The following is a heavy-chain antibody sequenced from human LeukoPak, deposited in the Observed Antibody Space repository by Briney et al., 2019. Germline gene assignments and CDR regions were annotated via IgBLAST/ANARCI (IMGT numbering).Heavy chain of an antibody. V-gene: IGHV3-74*01. J-gene: IGHJ4*02. Sequence: PGRSLRLSCAASGFTFSTYWMHWVRQVPGKGLVWVSRINSDESRTNYADSVKGRFTISRDNAKNTLYLHMNSLRAEDTAVYYCTANFNYWGQGTLVTVSS. CDR1: GFTFSTYW. CDR3: TANFNY. CDR2: INSDESRT.